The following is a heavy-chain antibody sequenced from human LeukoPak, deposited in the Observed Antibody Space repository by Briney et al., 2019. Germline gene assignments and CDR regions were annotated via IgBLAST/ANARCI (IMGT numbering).Heavy chain of an antibody. CDR3: ARASLSFEWLSQYYYYMDV. Sequence: GASVKVSCKASGYTFTSYGISWVRQAPGQGLEWMGWISAYNGNTNYAQKLQGRVTMTTDTSTSTAYMELRSLRSDDTAVYYCARASLSFEWLSQYYYYMDVWGKGTTVTVSS. V-gene: IGHV1-18*01. D-gene: IGHD3-3*01. CDR1: GYTFTSYG. CDR2: ISAYNGNT. J-gene: IGHJ6*03.